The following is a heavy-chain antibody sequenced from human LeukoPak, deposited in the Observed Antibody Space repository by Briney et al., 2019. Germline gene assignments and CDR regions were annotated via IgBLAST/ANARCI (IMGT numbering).Heavy chain of an antibody. D-gene: IGHD5-18*01. CDR2: IYTSGST. CDR1: GGSLSSYY. CDR3: ASSVDTAMVGVY. V-gene: IGHV4-4*07. J-gene: IGHJ4*02. Sequence: SSETLSLICSVSGGSLSSYYWNWIRQPAGKGLEWIGHIYTSGSTNYNPALKSRVSMSLDTSKNQFSLKLSSVTAADTAVYYCASSVDTAMVGVYWGQGTLVTVSS.